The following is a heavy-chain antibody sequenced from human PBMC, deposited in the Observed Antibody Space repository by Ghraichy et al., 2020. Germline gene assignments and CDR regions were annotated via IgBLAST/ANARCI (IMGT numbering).Heavy chain of an antibody. CDR2: VKSDGSST. J-gene: IGHJ4*02. D-gene: IGHD3-10*01. CDR3: ARDPFGSGSL. Sequence: GSLRLSCAASGFTFSNYWMHWVRQAPGKGLMWVSRVKSDGSSTNYADSVKGRFTISRDNAQNTLYLQMNSLRAEDTAIYYCARDPFGSGSLWGQGTLVTVSS. CDR1: GFTFSNYW. V-gene: IGHV3-74*01.